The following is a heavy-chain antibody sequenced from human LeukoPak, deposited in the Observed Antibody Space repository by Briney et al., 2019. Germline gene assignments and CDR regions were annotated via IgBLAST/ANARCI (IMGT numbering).Heavy chain of an antibody. CDR2: ISSSGSTI. V-gene: IGHV3-11*01. CDR3: ARAKDGYMRAFFDY. D-gene: IGHD5-24*01. J-gene: IGHJ4*02. CDR1: GFTFSDYY. Sequence: PGGSLRLSCAASGFTFSDYYMSWIRQTPGKGLEWVTYISSSGSTIYYADSVKGRFTISRDNAKNSLYLQMNSLRAEDTAVYYCARAKDGYMRAFFDYWDQGTLVTVSS.